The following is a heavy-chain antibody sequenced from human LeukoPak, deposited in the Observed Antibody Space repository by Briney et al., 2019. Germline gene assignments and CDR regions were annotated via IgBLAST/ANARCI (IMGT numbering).Heavy chain of an antibody. D-gene: IGHD6-13*01. V-gene: IGHV3-30-3*01. CDR2: ISYDGSNK. Sequence: GGSLRLSCAASGFTFSSYAMHWVRQAPGKGLEWVAVISYDGSNKYYADSVKGRFTISRDNSKNTLYLQMNSLRAEDTAVYYCARPSSDWPQPRPFDYWGQGTLVTVSS. CDR3: ARPSSDWPQPRPFDY. J-gene: IGHJ4*02. CDR1: GFTFSSYA.